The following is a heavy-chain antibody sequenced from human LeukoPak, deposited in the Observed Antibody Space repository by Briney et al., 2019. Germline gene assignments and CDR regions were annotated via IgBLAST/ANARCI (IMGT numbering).Heavy chain of an antibody. V-gene: IGHV1-2*04. Sequence: ASVKVSCKASGYTFTTYYMHWVRQAPGQGLEWMGIINPSSGSTSYAQKFQGWVTMTRDTSISTAYMELSRLRSDDTAVYYCARDGSGGNSSNYYYGMDVWGQGTTVTVSS. D-gene: IGHD4-23*01. CDR3: ARDGSGGNSSNYYYGMDV. J-gene: IGHJ6*02. CDR1: GYTFTTYY. CDR2: INPSSGST.